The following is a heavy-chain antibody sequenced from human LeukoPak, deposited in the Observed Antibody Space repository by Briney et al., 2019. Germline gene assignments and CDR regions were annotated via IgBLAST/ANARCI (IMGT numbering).Heavy chain of an antibody. J-gene: IGHJ6*02. CDR3: ARHLRSMVRGVITTYYYYGMDV. CDR2: IYYSGST. CDR1: GGSISSYH. Sequence: SETLSLTCTVSGGSISSYHWSWIRQPPGKGLEWIGYIYYSGSTNYNPSLKSRVTISVDTSKNQFSLKLSSVTAADTAVYYCARHLRSMVRGVITTYYYYGMDVWGQGTTVTVSS. V-gene: IGHV4-59*08. D-gene: IGHD3-10*01.